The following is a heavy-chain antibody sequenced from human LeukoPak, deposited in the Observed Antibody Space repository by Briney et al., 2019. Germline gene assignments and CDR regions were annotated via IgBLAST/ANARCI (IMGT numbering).Heavy chain of an antibody. V-gene: IGHV4-4*09. CDR3: ASMGGSIWSFDY. D-gene: IGHD6-13*01. CDR1: GGSISSYY. J-gene: IGHJ4*02. Sequence: SETLSLTCTVSGGSISSYYWSWIRQPPGKGLEWIGYIYTSGSTNYNPSLKSRVTISVDTSKNQFSLKLSSVTAADTAVYYCASMGGSIWSFDYWGQGTLVTVSS. CDR2: IYTSGST.